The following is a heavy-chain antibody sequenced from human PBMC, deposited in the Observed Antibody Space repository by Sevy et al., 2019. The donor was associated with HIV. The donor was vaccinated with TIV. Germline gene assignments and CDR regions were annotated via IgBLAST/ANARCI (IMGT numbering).Heavy chain of an antibody. D-gene: IGHD5-18*01. CDR3: AREDTTMVLSVDY. CDR1: GFTFSRYT. J-gene: IGHJ4*02. CDR2: VTKNGER. V-gene: IGHV3-23*01. Sequence: GGSLRLSCAASGFTFSRYTMAWVRQAPGKGLEWFSSVTKNGERHYIDSVRGRFTISRDNSKNTVYLQMNSLRAEDTAIYYCAREDTTMVLSVDYWGQGTLVTVSS.